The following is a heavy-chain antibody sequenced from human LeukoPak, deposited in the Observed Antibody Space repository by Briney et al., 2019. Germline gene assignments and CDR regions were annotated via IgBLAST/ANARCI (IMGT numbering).Heavy chain of an antibody. Sequence: SETLSLTCAVYGGSFSGYYWSWIRQPPGKGLEWVGEINHSGSTNYNPSLKSRVTISVDTSKNQFSLKLSSVTAADTAVYYCARVKVGYCSGGSCPPDDNWFDPWGQGTLVTVSS. J-gene: IGHJ5*02. CDR3: ARVKVGYCSGGSCPPDDNWFDP. CDR1: GGSFSGYY. V-gene: IGHV4-34*01. CDR2: INHSGST. D-gene: IGHD2-15*01.